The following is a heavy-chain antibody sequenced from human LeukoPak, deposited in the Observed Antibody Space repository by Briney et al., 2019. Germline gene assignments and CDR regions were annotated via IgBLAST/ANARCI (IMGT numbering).Heavy chain of an antibody. V-gene: IGHV3-48*03. D-gene: IGHD5-18*01. Sequence: PGGSLILSCAASGFTFSSYEMNWVRQAPGKGLEWVSYISSSGSTIYYADSVKGRFTISRDNAKNSLYLQMSSLRAEDTAVYYCARAGSYSYGVLFDYWGQGTLVTVSS. CDR1: GFTFSSYE. CDR2: ISSSGSTI. CDR3: ARAGSYSYGVLFDY. J-gene: IGHJ4*02.